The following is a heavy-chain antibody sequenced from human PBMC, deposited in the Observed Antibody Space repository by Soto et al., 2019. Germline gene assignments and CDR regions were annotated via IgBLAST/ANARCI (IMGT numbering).Heavy chain of an antibody. CDR1: GGSISSGGYY. CDR3: AGQKYYDILTGYYNDPGEFDY. V-gene: IGHV4-31*03. Sequence: KASETLSLTCTVSGGSISSGGYYWSWIRQHPGKGLEWIGYIYYSGSTYYNPSLKSRVTISVDTSKNQFSLKLSSVTAADTAVYYCAGQKYYDILTGYYNDPGEFDYWGQGTLVTVSS. CDR2: IYYSGST. D-gene: IGHD3-9*01. J-gene: IGHJ4*02.